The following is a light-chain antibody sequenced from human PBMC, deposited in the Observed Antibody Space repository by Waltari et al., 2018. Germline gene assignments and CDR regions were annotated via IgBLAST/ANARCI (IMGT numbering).Light chain of an antibody. V-gene: IGKV3-15*01. CDR1: QSISGN. CDR3: QQYHYWPPWT. CDR2: AAS. Sequence: EVLMTQSPATLSVSPGERATLSCRASQSISGNLAWYQQKPGQAPRLVINAASTRATGIPARFSGSGSGTDFTLTITGLQSEDFAVYYCQQYHYWPPWTFGQGTTVEI. J-gene: IGKJ1*01.